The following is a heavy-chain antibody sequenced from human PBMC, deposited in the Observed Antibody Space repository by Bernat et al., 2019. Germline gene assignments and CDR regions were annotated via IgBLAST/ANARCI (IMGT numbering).Heavy chain of an antibody. CDR1: GGTFSSYA. Sequence: QVQLVQSGAEVKKPGSSVKVSCKASGGTFSSYAISWVRQAPGQGLEWMGGIIPIFGTANYAQKFQGRVTITADESTSTAYMELSSLRSEDTAVYYCARVRVNHYGSGSPPYYYYGMDVWGQGTTVTVSS. CDR3: ARVRVNHYGSGSPPYYYYGMDV. J-gene: IGHJ6*02. D-gene: IGHD3-10*01. CDR2: IIPIFGTA. V-gene: IGHV1-69*01.